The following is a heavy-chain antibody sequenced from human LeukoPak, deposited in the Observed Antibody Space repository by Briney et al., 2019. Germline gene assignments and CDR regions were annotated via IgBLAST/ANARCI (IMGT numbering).Heavy chain of an antibody. Sequence: GGSLRLSCAASGISLSRYWMSWVRQAPGEGLEWVANIKQDESEKDYVDSVKGRFTISRDNAKNSLFLQMNSLRVEDTAVYYCARDYPLAYGVPGEASSDYWGQGTLVTVSS. V-gene: IGHV3-7*03. CDR2: IKQDESEK. D-gene: IGHD4-17*01. CDR3: ARDYPLAYGVPGEASSDY. J-gene: IGHJ4*02. CDR1: GISLSRYW.